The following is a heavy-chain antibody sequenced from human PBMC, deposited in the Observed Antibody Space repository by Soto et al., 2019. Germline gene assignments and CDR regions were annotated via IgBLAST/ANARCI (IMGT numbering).Heavy chain of an antibody. D-gene: IGHD5-18*01. CDR3: ASRYSYGYEFDY. Sequence: GGSLRLSCAASGFTFSTFGMNWVRQAPGKGLEWVSYISISSTTIYYADSVKGRFTISRDNAKNSLYLQMNSLRDEDTAVYYCASRYSYGYEFDYWGQGTLVTVSS. J-gene: IGHJ4*02. V-gene: IGHV3-48*02. CDR2: ISISSTTI. CDR1: GFTFSTFG.